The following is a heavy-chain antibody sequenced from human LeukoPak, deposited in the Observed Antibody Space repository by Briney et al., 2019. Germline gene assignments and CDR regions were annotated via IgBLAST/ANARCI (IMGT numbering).Heavy chain of an antibody. V-gene: IGHV3-53*01. Sequence: GGSLRLSCAASGFTVSSNYMSWVRQAPGKGLEWVSVIYSGGSTYYADSVKGRFTISRDNSTNTLYLQMNSLRAEDTAVYYCARPAVSGWSLDYWGHGTLVTVSS. J-gene: IGHJ4*01. D-gene: IGHD6-19*01. CDR3: ARPAVSGWSLDY. CDR2: IYSGGST. CDR1: GFTVSSNY.